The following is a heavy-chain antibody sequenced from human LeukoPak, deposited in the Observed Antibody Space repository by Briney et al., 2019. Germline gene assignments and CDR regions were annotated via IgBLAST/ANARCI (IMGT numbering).Heavy chain of an antibody. CDR2: ISSDGITT. Sequence: GGSLRLSCAASGFTFSSYWMHWVRQAPGKGLVWVSRISSDGITTHYADSVRGRFTISRDDAKNTLYLQMNSLRAEDTAIYYCTRGGIAFDYWGQGTLVTVSS. D-gene: IGHD6-13*01. CDR3: TRGGIAFDY. V-gene: IGHV3-74*01. J-gene: IGHJ4*02. CDR1: GFTFSSYW.